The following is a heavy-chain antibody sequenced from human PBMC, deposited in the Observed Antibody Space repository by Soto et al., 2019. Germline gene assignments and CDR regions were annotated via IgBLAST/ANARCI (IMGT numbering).Heavy chain of an antibody. CDR1: GFTFSSYS. Sequence: EVQLVESGGGLVQPGGSLRLSCAASGFTFSSYSMYWVRQAPGKGLEWVSYISSGSSTIFYADSVKGRFTISRDNAKNSLYLQMNSLRAEDTAVYYCAPHSGYYDYWGQGTLVTVSS. CDR3: APHSGYYDY. CDR2: ISSGSSTI. V-gene: IGHV3-48*01. D-gene: IGHD3-22*01. J-gene: IGHJ4*02.